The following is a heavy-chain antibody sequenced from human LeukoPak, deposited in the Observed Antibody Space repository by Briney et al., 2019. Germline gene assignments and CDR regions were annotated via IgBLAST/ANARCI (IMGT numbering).Heavy chain of an antibody. CDR3: ASDYLQYNWNDGDY. Sequence: KPGGSLRLSCAASGFTFSSYSMNWVRQAPGKVLEWVSSISSSSSYIYYADSVKGRFTISRDNAKNSLYLQMNSLRAEDTAVYYCASDYLQYNWNDGDYWGQGTLVTVSS. CDR1: GFTFSSYS. J-gene: IGHJ4*02. D-gene: IGHD1-20*01. CDR2: ISSSSSYI. V-gene: IGHV3-21*01.